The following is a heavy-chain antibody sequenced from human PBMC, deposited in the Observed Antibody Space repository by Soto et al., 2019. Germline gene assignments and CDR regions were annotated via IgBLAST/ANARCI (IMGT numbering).Heavy chain of an antibody. J-gene: IGHJ4*02. V-gene: IGHV3-53*01. D-gene: IGHD1-1*01. CDR3: ANLDWSQLPNNFDY. CDR2: IYSGGST. CDR1: GFTVSSNY. Sequence: PGGSLRLSCAASGFTVSSNYMSWVRQAPGKGLEWVSVIYSGGSTYYADSVKGRFTISRRNSKSTLYLQLNNLRAEDTAVHYCANLDWSQLPNNFDYWGQGTLVTVSS.